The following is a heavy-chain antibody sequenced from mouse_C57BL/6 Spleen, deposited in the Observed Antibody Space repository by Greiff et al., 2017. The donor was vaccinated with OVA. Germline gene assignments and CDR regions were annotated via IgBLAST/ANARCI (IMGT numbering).Heavy chain of an antibody. D-gene: IGHD1-3*01. V-gene: IGHV1-39*01. CDR3: ARHGSSQHYAMDY. CDR1: GYSFTDYN. J-gene: IGHJ4*01. Sequence: EVQLQESGPELVKPGASVKISCKASGYSFTDYNMNWVKQSNGKSLEWIGVINPNYGTTSYNQKLKGKATLTVDQSSSTAYMQLNSLTSEDSAVYYCARHGSSQHYAMDYWGQGTSVTVSS. CDR2: INPNYGTT.